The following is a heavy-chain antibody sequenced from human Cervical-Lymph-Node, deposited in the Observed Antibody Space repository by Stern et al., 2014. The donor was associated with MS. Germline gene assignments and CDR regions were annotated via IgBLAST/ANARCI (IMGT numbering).Heavy chain of an antibody. CDR3: ASWDSSGWSWRGDY. CDR1: GGTFSSYT. J-gene: IGHJ4*02. CDR2: IIPILGIA. D-gene: IGHD6-19*01. Sequence: QVQLVQSGAEVKKPGSSVKVSCKASGGTFSSYTISWVRQAPGQGLEGMGRIIPILGIANYAQKFQGRVTITADKSTSTAYMELSSLRSEDTAVYYCASWDSSGWSWRGDYWGQGTLVTVSS. V-gene: IGHV1-69*09.